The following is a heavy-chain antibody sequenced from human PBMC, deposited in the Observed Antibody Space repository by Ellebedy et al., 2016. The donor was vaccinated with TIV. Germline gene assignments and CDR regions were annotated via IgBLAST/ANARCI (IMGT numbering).Heavy chain of an antibody. CDR3: VKDRYSSSQGDFDY. CDR1: GFTFSSYA. V-gene: IGHV3-23*01. CDR2: ISGSGGST. J-gene: IGHJ4*02. D-gene: IGHD6-13*01. Sequence: GESLKIPCAASGFTFSSYAMSWVRQAPGKGLEWVSTISGSGGSTYYADSVKGRFTISRDNAKNSLYLQMNSLRAEDTAVYYCVKDRYSSSQGDFDYWGQGTLVTVSS.